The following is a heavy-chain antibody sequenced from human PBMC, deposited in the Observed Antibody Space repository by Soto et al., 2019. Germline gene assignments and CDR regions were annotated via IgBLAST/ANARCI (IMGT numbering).Heavy chain of an antibody. V-gene: IGHV4-31*03. CDR2: VHYSATT. CDR1: GGSISSDSYF. D-gene: IGHD2-21*02. CDR3: ARAVRGGDRGDWFAP. J-gene: IGHJ5*02. Sequence: QEQLQESGPGLVKPSQTLSLTCTVSGGSISSDSYFWSWIRQHPGEGLEWIGHVHYSATTYYNPSLTSRVSISVDTSKNQFSLKLSSVTAADTAIYYCARAVRGGDRGDWFAPWGQGTLVTVSS.